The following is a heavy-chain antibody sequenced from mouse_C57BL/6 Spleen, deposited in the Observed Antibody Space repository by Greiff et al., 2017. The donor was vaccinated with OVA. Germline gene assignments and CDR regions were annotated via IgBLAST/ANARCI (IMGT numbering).Heavy chain of an antibody. CDR2: INPNNGGT. CDR1: GYTFTDYY. V-gene: IGHV1-26*01. D-gene: IGHD4-1*02. CDR3: ASNWVSWFAY. J-gene: IGHJ3*01. Sequence: EVQLQQSGPELVKPGASVKISCKASGYTFTDYYMNWVKQSHGKSLEWIGDINPNNGGTSYNQKFKGKATLTVDKSSSTAYMELRSLTSEDSAVYYYASNWVSWFAYWGQGTLVTVSA.